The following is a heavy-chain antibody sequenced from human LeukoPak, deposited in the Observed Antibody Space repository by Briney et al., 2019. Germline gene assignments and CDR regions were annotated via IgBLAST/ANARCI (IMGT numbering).Heavy chain of an antibody. CDR3: ARVRGKAAAGTVANAFDI. CDR1: GGSFSGYY. V-gene: IGHV4-34*01. CDR2: INHSGST. D-gene: IGHD6-13*01. J-gene: IGHJ3*02. Sequence: SETLSLTCAVYGGSFSGYYWSWIRQPPGKGLEWIGEINHSGSTNYNPSLKSRVTISVDTSKNQFSLKLSSVTAADTAVYYCARVRGKAAAGTVANAFDIWGQGTMVTVSS.